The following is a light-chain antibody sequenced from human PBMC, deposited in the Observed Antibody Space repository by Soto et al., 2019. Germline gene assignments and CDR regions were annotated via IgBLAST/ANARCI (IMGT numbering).Light chain of an antibody. Sequence: DIVMTQSPDSLAVSLGERATINCKSSQSVLYSSNNKKYLAWYQQKPGQPPKXXXYWASTRESGVPDRFSGSGSGTDFALTISSLQAEDVAVYYCQQYYSTPLTFGGGTKVDIK. CDR3: QQYYSTPLT. V-gene: IGKV4-1*01. CDR1: QSVLYSSNNKKY. CDR2: WAS. J-gene: IGKJ4*01.